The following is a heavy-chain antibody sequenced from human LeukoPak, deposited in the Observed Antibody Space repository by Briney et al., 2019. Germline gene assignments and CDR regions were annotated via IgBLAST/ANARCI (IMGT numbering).Heavy chain of an antibody. D-gene: IGHD3-9*01. J-gene: IGHJ4*02. CDR1: GFTFSSYG. CDR3: AKVYILTGYFYYFDY. CDR2: ISGSGGST. Sequence: PGGSLRLSCAASGFTFSSYGMHWVRQAPGKGLEWVSAISGSGGSTYYADSVKGRFTISRDNSKNTLYLQMNSLRAEDTAVYYCAKVYILTGYFYYFDYWGQGTLVTVSS. V-gene: IGHV3-23*01.